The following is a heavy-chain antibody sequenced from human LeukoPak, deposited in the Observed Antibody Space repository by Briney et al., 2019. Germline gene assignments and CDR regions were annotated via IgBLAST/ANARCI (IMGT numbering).Heavy chain of an antibody. CDR3: ATRVTADSYDASDI. CDR2: IRYDGSDK. D-gene: IGHD6-13*01. CDR1: GFIFSDFD. Sequence: GGSLRLSCAASGFIFSDFDMHWVRQAPGKGLEWVAFIRYDGSDKYYVDSVKGRFTISRDNDKNSLYLQMNSLRAEDTALYYCATRVTADSYDASDIWGQGTMVTVSS. V-gene: IGHV3-30*02. J-gene: IGHJ3*02.